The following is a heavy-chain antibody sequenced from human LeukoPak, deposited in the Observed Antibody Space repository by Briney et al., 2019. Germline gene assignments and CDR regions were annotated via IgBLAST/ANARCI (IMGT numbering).Heavy chain of an antibody. Sequence: HPGGSLRLSCAASGFTVSSNYMSWVRQAPGKGLEWVSAISGSGGSTYYADSVKGRFTISRDNSKNTLYLQMNSLRAEDTAVYYCAKGRPENLYSGWYYFDYWGQGTLVTVSS. CDR3: AKGRPENLYSGWYYFDY. D-gene: IGHD6-19*01. J-gene: IGHJ4*02. CDR1: GFTVSSNY. CDR2: ISGSGGST. V-gene: IGHV3-23*01.